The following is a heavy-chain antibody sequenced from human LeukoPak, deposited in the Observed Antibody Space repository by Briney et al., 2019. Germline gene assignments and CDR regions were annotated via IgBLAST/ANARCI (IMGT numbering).Heavy chain of an antibody. Sequence: GGSLRLSCAASGFTFSSYSMNWVRQAPGKGLEWVSSISSSSNYIYYADSVKGRFTISRDNAKNSLYLQMNSLRAEDTAVYYCARDQKFGESHDAFDIWGQGTMVTVSS. D-gene: IGHD3-10*01. CDR2: ISSSSNYI. CDR1: GFTFSSYS. CDR3: ARDQKFGESHDAFDI. V-gene: IGHV3-21*04. J-gene: IGHJ3*02.